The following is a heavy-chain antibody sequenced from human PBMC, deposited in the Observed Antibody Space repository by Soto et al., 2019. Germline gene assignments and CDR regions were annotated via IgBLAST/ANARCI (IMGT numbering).Heavy chain of an antibody. CDR3: AKVTHFDWLVSPFDY. D-gene: IGHD3-9*01. CDR2: ISYDGSNK. V-gene: IGHV3-30*18. J-gene: IGHJ4*02. CDR1: GFTFSSYG. Sequence: QVQLVESGGGVVQPGRSLRLSCAASGFTFSSYGMHWVRQAPGKGLEWVAVISYDGSNKYYADSVKGRFTISRDNSKNTLYLQMNSLRAEDTAVYYCAKVTHFDWLVSPFDYWGQGTLVTVSS.